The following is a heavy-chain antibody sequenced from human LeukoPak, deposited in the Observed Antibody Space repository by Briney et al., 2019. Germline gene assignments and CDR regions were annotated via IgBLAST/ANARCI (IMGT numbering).Heavy chain of an antibody. CDR3: ARGAYYGDYVSLDY. CDR1: GFTFHVYA. J-gene: IGHJ4*02. Sequence: GGSLRLSCAASGFTFHVYAIHWVRQAPGKGLEWVAVISHNGNNEYYADSVKGRFTISRDNAMNTVYLQMNSLRAEDTAVYYCARGAYYGDYVSLDYWGQGTLVTVSS. D-gene: IGHD4-17*01. CDR2: ISHNGNNE. V-gene: IGHV3-30*04.